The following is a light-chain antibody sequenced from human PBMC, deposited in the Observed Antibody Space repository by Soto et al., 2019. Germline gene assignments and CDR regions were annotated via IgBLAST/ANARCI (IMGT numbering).Light chain of an antibody. CDR3: QQRSNWPIT. J-gene: IGKJ5*01. Sequence: EIVLTQSPATLSLSPGEIATLSCRASQSVSSYLAWYQQKPGQAPRLLIYDASNRATGIPARFSGSGSGTDFPLTISSLEPEDFAVYYCQQRSNWPITFGQGTRLEIK. CDR1: QSVSSY. CDR2: DAS. V-gene: IGKV3-11*01.